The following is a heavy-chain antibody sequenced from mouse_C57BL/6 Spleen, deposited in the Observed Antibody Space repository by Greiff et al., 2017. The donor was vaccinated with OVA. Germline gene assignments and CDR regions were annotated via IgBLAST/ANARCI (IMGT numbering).Heavy chain of an antibody. V-gene: IGHV1-61*01. CDR2: IYPSDSET. D-gene: IGHD2-2*01. Sequence: QVQLQQPGAELVRPGSSVKLSCKASGYTFTSYWMDWVKQRPGQGLEWIGNIYPSDSETHYNQKFKDKATLTVDKSSSTAYMQLSSLTSEDSAVYYCARWEVTSFFDYWGQGTTLTVSS. CDR1: GYTFTSYW. CDR3: ARWEVTSFFDY. J-gene: IGHJ2*01.